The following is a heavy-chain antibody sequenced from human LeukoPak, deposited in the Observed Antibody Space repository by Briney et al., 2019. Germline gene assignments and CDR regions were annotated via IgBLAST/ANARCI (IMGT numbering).Heavy chain of an antibody. D-gene: IGHD1-7*01. V-gene: IGHV3-7*01. CDR1: GFTFSSYW. CDR3: ARLGGETTRFDL. Sequence: PGGSLRLSCAASGFTFSSYWMSWVRQAPGKGLEWVANIKQDGSEKYYVDSVKGRFTISRDNAENSLYLQMDSLRVDDTAVYYCARLGGETTRFDLWGQGALVTVSS. CDR2: IKQDGSEK. J-gene: IGHJ5*02.